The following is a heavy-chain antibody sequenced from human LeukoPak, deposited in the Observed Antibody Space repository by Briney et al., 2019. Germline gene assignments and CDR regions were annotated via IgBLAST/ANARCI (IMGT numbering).Heavy chain of an antibody. V-gene: IGHV4-34*01. Sequence: SETLSLTCAVYGGSFSGYYWSWIRQPPGKGLEWIGEINHSGSTNYNPSLKSRVTISVDTSKNQFSLKLSSVAAADTAVYYCARWSVGATQGFDYWGQGTLVTVSS. CDR1: GGSFSGYY. CDR2: INHSGST. D-gene: IGHD1-26*01. J-gene: IGHJ4*02. CDR3: ARWSVGATQGFDY.